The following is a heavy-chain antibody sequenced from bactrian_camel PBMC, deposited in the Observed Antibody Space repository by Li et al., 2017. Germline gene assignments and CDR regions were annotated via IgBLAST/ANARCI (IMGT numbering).Heavy chain of an antibody. CDR1: GYTYNRNC. V-gene: IGHV3S1*01. CDR2: IATGSGNT. J-gene: IGHJ4*01. Sequence: HVQLVESGGGSVQAGGSLRLSCAASGYTYNRNCMAWFRQAPGKEREGVARIATGSGNTYYADSVKGRFTISQDNAKNTVYLQMNSLKPEDTGRYYCAASTVPCGSGFFGRMIHRGHWAQGTQVTVS. CDR3: AASTVPCGSGFFGRMIHRGH. D-gene: IGHD2*01.